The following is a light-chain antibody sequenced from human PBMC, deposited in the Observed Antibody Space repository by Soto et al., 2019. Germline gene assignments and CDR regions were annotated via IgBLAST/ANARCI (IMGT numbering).Light chain of an antibody. V-gene: IGLV2-14*02. J-gene: IGLJ1*01. CDR1: SSDVGSYNL. CDR2: EGS. CDR3: SSYTRSSTYV. Sequence: LTQPASVSGSPGQSITISCTGTSSDVGSYNLVSWYQQHPGKAPKLMIYEGSKRPSGVSNRFSGSKSGNTASLTISGLQAEDEADYYCSSYTRSSTYVFGTGTKVTVL.